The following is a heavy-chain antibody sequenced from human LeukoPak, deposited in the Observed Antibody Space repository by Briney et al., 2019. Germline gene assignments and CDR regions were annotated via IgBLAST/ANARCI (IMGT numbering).Heavy chain of an antibody. D-gene: IGHD1-26*01. Sequence: PGRSLRLSCTASGFTFGDYAMSWVRQAPGKGLEWVGFIRSKAYGGTTEYAASVKGRFTISRDDSKSIDYLQMNSMKTEDTAVYYCTSDLLVGATTTAFDIWGQGTMVTVSS. J-gene: IGHJ3*02. V-gene: IGHV3-49*04. CDR1: GFTFGDYA. CDR2: IRSKAYGGTT. CDR3: TSDLLVGATTTAFDI.